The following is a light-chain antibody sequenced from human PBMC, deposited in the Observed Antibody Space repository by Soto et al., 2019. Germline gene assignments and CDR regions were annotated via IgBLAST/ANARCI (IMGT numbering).Light chain of an antibody. CDR2: EVN. J-gene: IGLJ2*01. V-gene: IGLV2-23*01. CDR3: CAYVRSNALL. CDR1: SSDVGGSDF. Sequence: QSALTQPASVSGSPGQSITISCTGTSSDVGGSDFVSWYQQHPGKAPKLVMSEVNNRPSGVSNRFSGSKSGNTASLTISGLQAEDEADYYCCAYVRSNALLFGGGTKLTVL.